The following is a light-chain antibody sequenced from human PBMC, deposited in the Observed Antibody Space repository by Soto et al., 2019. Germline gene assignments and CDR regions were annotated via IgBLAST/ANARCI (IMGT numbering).Light chain of an antibody. Sequence: QSALTQPRSVSGSPGQSVAISCTGTSSDVGGYNNVSWYQQHPGKAPKVMIHDGNQRPSGVPDRFSGSKSGNTASLTISGLQAEDEADYYWCSYAGRYTVIFGGGTKRTVL. CDR3: CSYAGRYTVI. CDR2: DGN. J-gene: IGLJ2*01. V-gene: IGLV2-11*01. CDR1: SSDVGGYNN.